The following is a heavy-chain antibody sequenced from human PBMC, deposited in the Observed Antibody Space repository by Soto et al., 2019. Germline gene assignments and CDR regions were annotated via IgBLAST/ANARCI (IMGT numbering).Heavy chain of an antibody. D-gene: IGHD3-16*01. Sequence: PSETLSLTCPVSNYSMSSGYYWGWIRQSPGEGLEWIVSMYHSGTTYYNPSLKSRVTISIDTSKNQFSLKLTSVTSADPAVYFCARVAFGPIDYWGQGTLVTVSS. CDR3: ARVAFGPIDY. CDR1: NYSMSSGYY. V-gene: IGHV4-38-2*02. J-gene: IGHJ4*02. CDR2: MYHSGTT.